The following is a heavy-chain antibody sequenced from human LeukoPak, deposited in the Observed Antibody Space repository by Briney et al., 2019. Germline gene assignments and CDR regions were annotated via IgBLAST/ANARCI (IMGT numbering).Heavy chain of an antibody. CDR3: ARESAYYYDSSGYYYGDYFDY. V-gene: IGHV7-4-1*02. CDR2: INTNTGNP. J-gene: IGHJ4*02. CDR1: GYAFTSYA. Sequence: ASVKVSCKASGYAFTSYAMNWVRQAPGQGLEWVGWINTNTGNPTYAQGFTGRFVFSLDTSVSTAYLQISSLKAEDTAVYYCARESAYYYDSSGYYYGDYFDYWGQGTLVTVSS. D-gene: IGHD3-22*01.